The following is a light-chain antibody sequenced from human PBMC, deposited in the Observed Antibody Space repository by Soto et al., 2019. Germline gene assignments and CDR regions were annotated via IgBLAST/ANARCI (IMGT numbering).Light chain of an antibody. CDR3: HVWDSSRDHVV. CDR1: NIGGKT. Sequence: SYELIQPPSVSVAPGKTASITCGGSNIGGKTVHWFQQQPGQAPEVVLYYDTHRPSGIPERFSGSNSGNTATLTITRVDAGDEADYYCHVWDSSRDHVVFGGGTKLTVL. V-gene: IGLV3-21*04. J-gene: IGLJ3*02. CDR2: YDT.